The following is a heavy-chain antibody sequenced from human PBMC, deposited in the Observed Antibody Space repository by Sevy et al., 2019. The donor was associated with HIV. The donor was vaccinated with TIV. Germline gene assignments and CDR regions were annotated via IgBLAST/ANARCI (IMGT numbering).Heavy chain of an antibody. Sequence: GGSLRLSCVVSGITFTTSGLPWVRQAPGKGREGVGVISYHGRAKFYADSVKGRSTISRDNSKNILYLQMVSLRAEDTAVYYCAKDFTGYNGMDVWGQGTMVTVSS. CDR1: GITFTTSG. CDR3: AKDFTGYNGMDV. D-gene: IGHD3-9*01. CDR2: ISYHGRAK. J-gene: IGHJ6*02. V-gene: IGHV3-30*18.